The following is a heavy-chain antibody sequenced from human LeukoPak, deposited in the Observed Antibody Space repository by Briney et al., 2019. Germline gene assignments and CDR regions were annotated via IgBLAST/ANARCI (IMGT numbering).Heavy chain of an antibody. V-gene: IGHV4-34*01. J-gene: IGHJ4*02. D-gene: IGHD6-19*01. Sequence: PSETLSLTGAVYGGSFSGYYWSWIRQPPGKGLEWIGEINHSGSTNYNPSLKSRVTISVDTSKNQFSLKLSSVTAADTAVYYCARINSSGDYWGQGTLVTVSS. CDR3: ARINSSGDY. CDR2: INHSGST. CDR1: GGSFSGYY.